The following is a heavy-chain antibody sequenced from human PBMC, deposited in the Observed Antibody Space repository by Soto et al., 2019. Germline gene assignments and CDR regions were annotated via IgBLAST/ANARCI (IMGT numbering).Heavy chain of an antibody. Sequence: GGSLRLSCAASGFTFSSYSMNWVRQAPRKGLEWVSSISSSSSYIYYADSVKGRFTISRDNAKNSLYLQMNSLRAEDTAVYYCARDPYSGSSPPYFDYWGQGTLVTVSS. D-gene: IGHD1-26*01. V-gene: IGHV3-21*01. CDR1: GFTFSSYS. J-gene: IGHJ4*02. CDR2: ISSSSSYI. CDR3: ARDPYSGSSPPYFDY.